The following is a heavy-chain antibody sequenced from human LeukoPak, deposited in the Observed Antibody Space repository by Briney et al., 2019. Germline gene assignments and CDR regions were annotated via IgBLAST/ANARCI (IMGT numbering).Heavy chain of an antibody. D-gene: IGHD3-10*01. J-gene: IGHJ4*02. CDR3: AKDYGSGSYFEY. CDR1: GFTFSSYA. V-gene: IGHV3-23*01. CDR2: ISGSGGST. Sequence: PGGSLRLSCAASGFTFSSYAMSWVRQAPGKGLEWVSVISGSGGSTYYADSVKGRFTISRDNSKNTLYLQMNSLRAEDTAVYYCAKDYGSGSYFEYWGQGTLVTVSS.